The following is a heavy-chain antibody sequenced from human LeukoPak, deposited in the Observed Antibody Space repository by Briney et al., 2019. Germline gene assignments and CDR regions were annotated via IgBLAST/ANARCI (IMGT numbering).Heavy chain of an antibody. Sequence: GGSLRLSCAASGFTFSSYAMTWVRQAPGKGLEWVSSISGSGGSTYYADSVKGRFTISRDNSKNTLYLRMNSLRAEDTAVYYCAKDGRAMITYYFDNWGQGTLVTVSS. CDR3: AKDGRAMITYYFDN. D-gene: IGHD3-16*01. CDR1: GFTFSSYA. V-gene: IGHV3-23*01. J-gene: IGHJ4*02. CDR2: ISGSGGST.